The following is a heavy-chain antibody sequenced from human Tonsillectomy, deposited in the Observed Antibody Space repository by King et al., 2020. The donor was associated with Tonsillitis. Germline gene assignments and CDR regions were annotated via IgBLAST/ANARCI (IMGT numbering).Heavy chain of an antibody. V-gene: IGHV5-51*01. CDR1: GYSFTNNW. Sequence: VQLVESGAEVKKPGESLKISCKGSGYSFTNNWIGWVRQMPGKGLEWMGFIYPGDADTTYSPSFQGQVTISADKSISTAYLQCRSLKASDTAMYYCAKHRGGYFASGTFDYWGQGTLVTVSS. D-gene: IGHD3-10*01. J-gene: IGHJ4*02. CDR3: AKHRGGYFASGTFDY. CDR2: IYPGDADT.